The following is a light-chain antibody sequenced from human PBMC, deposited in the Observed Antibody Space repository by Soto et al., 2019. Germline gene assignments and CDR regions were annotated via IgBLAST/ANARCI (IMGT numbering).Light chain of an antibody. CDR3: SSYTSISTLVV. CDR2: DVS. CDR1: SSDVGGYNY. J-gene: IGLJ2*01. V-gene: IGLV2-14*01. Sequence: QSALTQPASVSGSPGQSITISCTGNSSDVGGYNYVSWYQQHPGKAPKLMIYDVSNRPSGVSNRFSGSKSGNTASLTISGLQAEDVADYYCSSYTSISTLVVFGGGTKLTVL.